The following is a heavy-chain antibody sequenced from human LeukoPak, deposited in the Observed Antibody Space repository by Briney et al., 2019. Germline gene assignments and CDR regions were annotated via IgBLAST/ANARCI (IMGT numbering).Heavy chain of an antibody. CDR1: GFTFSSYT. J-gene: IGHJ4*02. D-gene: IGHD3-22*01. CDR3: ARDGPVK. Sequence: GSLRLSCAASGFTFSSYTMNWVRQPPGKGLEWIGSIHYSGPTYYNPSLKSRVTISIDTSKSQFSLKLTSVTAADTAVYYCARDGPVKWGQGTLVTVSS. V-gene: IGHV4-39*07. CDR2: IHYSGPT.